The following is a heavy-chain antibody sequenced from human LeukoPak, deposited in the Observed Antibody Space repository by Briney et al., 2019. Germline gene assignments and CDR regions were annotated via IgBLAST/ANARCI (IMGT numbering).Heavy chain of an antibody. CDR1: GFSLISYN. D-gene: IGHD2-2*01. CDR3: AKDPLYCSSTSCPPGWFDP. Sequence: PGGSLRLPCAASGFSLISYNMNWVRQAPGKGLEWVSAISGSGGSTYYADSVKGRFTISRDNSKNTLYLQMNSLRAEDTAVYYCAKDPLYCSSTSCPPGWFDPWGQGTLVTVSS. CDR2: ISGSGGST. J-gene: IGHJ5*02. V-gene: IGHV3-23*01.